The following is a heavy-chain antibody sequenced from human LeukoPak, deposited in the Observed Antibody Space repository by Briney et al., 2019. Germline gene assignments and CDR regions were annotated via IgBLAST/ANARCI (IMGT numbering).Heavy chain of an antibody. CDR2: MHHSGTT. CDR1: GYSINSGHY. Sequence: SSEALSLTCSVSGYSINSGHYWGWIRQPPGKGLEWIGSMHHSGTTYYNPSLKSRVTISLDTSNNDFFLKLTSVTAADTAVYYCARVYCSIGSCYLAGFDYWGQGTLATVSS. J-gene: IGHJ4*02. V-gene: IGHV4-38-2*02. CDR3: ARVYCSIGSCYLAGFDY. D-gene: IGHD2-15*01.